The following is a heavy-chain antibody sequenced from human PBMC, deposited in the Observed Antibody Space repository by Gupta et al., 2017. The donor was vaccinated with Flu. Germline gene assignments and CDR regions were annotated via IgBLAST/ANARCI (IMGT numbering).Heavy chain of an antibody. CDR2: INPSDEST. CDR3: ARGICSGGSCYADY. D-gene: IGHD2-15*01. V-gene: IGHV1-46*03. Sequence: RQAPGQGPEWMGIINPSDESTSYAQKFQGRVTMTRGTATSTFYMYLSSLRSEDTAVYYCARGICSGGSCYADYWGQGTLVTVSS. J-gene: IGHJ4*02.